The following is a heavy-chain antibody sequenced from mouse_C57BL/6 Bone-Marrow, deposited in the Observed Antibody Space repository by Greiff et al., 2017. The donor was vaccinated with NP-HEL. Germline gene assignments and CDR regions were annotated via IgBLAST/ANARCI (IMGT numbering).Heavy chain of an antibody. Sequence: VKLVESGPGLVQPSQSLSITCTVTGFSLTSYGVHWVRQSPGKGLEGRGVIWSGGSTDYNAAFISKLSISKDNPKSQVFFQMNNLQADDTAIYYGARKGMDYWGQGTSVTVSS. V-gene: IGHV2-2*01. CDR3: ARKGMDY. CDR1: GFSLTSYG. CDR2: IWSGGST. J-gene: IGHJ4*01.